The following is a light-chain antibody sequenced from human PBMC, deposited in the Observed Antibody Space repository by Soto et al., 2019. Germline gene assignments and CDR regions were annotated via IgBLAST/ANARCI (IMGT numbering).Light chain of an antibody. CDR2: DVS. J-gene: IGLJ1*01. Sequence: QSALTQPRSVSGSPGQSVTISCTGTSSDVGGYNSVSWHQQHPDKAPKFMIYDVSKRPSGVPDRFSGSKSGNTASLTISGLQAEDEADYYCCSYAGSDTHYVFGTGTKVTVL. CDR1: SSDVGGYNS. CDR3: CSYAGSDTHYV. V-gene: IGLV2-11*01.